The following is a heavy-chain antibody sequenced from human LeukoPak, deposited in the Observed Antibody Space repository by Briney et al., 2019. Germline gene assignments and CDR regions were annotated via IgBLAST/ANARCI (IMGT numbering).Heavy chain of an antibody. CDR2: MNPNSGNT. CDR3: ARVVRTTVTNGGDY. Sequence: ASVKVSCKASGYTFTSYDLNWVRQATGQGPEWMGWMNPNSGNTGFAQKFQGRVTMTRNTSISTAYMHLSSLRSEDTAVYYCARVVRTTVTNGGDYWGQGTLVTVSS. V-gene: IGHV1-8*01. D-gene: IGHD4-17*01. CDR1: GYTFTSYD. J-gene: IGHJ4*02.